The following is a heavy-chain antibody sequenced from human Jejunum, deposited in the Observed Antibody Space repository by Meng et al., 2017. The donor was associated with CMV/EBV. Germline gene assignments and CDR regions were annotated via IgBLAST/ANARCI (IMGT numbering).Heavy chain of an antibody. CDR2: IYTSGST. CDR1: AGPISGYY. V-gene: IGHV4-4*07. CDR3: ARESGSYYWFDP. J-gene: IGHJ5*02. D-gene: IGHD1-26*01. Sequence: VLLQESGPGLVKSSETLSLTCFVSAGPISGYYWSWIRQPAGKGLEWIGRIYTSGSTHYNPSLKSRLTMSVDLAKNQISLKLSSVTAADTAVHYCARESGSYYWFDPWGQGTLVTVSS.